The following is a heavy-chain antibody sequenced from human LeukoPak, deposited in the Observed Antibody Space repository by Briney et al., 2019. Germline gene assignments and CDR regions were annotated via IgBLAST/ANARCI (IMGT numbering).Heavy chain of an antibody. V-gene: IGHV4-59*01. CDR3: ARVATTVTLFDY. CDR2: IYYSGST. D-gene: IGHD4-17*01. Sequence: SETLSLTCTVSGGSISSYYWSWIRQPPGQGLEWIGYIYYSGSTNYNPSLKSRVTISVDTSKNQFSLKLSSVTAADTAVYYCARVATTVTLFDYWGQGTLVTVYS. J-gene: IGHJ4*02. CDR1: GGSISSYY.